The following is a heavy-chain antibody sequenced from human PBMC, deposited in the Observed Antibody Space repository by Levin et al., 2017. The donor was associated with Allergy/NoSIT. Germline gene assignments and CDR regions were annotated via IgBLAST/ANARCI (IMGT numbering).Heavy chain of an antibody. CDR3: ARHIPTRAGAFDI. D-gene: IGHD2-2*01. J-gene: IGHJ3*02. V-gene: IGHV4-59*01. CDR2: LYYTGDI. Sequence: SQTLSLTCTVSGGSISSDYWSWIRQPPGKGLEWIGYLYYTGDIKYNPSLKSRVTTSLDTSKSQLSLKLTSVTAADTAVYYCARHIPTRAGAFDIWGQGTMVTVSS. CDR1: GGSISSDY.